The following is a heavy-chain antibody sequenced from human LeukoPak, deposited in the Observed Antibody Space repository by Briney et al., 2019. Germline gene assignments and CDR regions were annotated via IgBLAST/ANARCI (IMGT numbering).Heavy chain of an antibody. Sequence: SETLSLTCTISGGSISSYYWSWVRQPPGKGLEWIGNIYYSGNTNYNPSLKSRVTLSVDTSKNQFSLKLSSVIAADTAVYYCARTSHDYISFFDDWGQGTLVTVSS. D-gene: IGHD3-16*01. CDR1: GGSISSYY. J-gene: IGHJ4*02. CDR2: IYYSGNT. V-gene: IGHV4-59*01. CDR3: ARTSHDYISFFDD.